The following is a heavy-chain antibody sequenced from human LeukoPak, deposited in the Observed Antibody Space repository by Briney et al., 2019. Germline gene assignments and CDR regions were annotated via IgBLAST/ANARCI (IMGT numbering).Heavy chain of an antibody. CDR2: FDPEDGET. V-gene: IGHV1-24*01. D-gene: IGHD4-17*01. J-gene: IGHJ4*02. Sequence: ASVKVSCKVSGYTLTELSMHWVRQAPGKGLEWMGGFDPEDGETTYAQKFQGRVTMTEDTSTDTAYMELSSLRSEDTAVYYCATTEGYYGGNSRQGWGQGTLVTVSS. CDR1: GYTLTELS. CDR3: ATTEGYYGGNSRQG.